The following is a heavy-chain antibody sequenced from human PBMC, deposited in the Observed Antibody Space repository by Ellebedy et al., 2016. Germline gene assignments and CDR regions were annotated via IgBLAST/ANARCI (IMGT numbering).Heavy chain of an antibody. Sequence: SETLSLXCTVSGGSISSGDYYWSWIRQPPGKGLEWIGYIYYSGSTYYNPSLKSRVTISVDTSKNQFSLKLSSVTAADTAVYYCARVGGVPAANDAFDIWGQGTMVTVSS. CDR1: GGSISSGDYY. CDR2: IYYSGST. CDR3: ARVGGVPAANDAFDI. J-gene: IGHJ3*02. V-gene: IGHV4-30-4*01. D-gene: IGHD2-2*01.